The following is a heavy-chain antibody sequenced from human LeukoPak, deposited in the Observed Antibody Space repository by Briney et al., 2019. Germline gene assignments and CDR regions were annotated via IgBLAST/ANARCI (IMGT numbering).Heavy chain of an antibody. D-gene: IGHD5-12*01. CDR3: AKAVDAPEAFDI. CDR2: ISRDSSSI. Sequence: PGGSLRLSCAASGFTFGQSAMHWVRQAQGKGLEWVSGISRDSSSIIDADSVKGRFAISRDNAKNSLYLQMNSLRADDTALYYCAKAVDAPEAFDIWGQGTVVTVSS. J-gene: IGHJ3*02. V-gene: IGHV3-9*01. CDR1: GFTFGQSA.